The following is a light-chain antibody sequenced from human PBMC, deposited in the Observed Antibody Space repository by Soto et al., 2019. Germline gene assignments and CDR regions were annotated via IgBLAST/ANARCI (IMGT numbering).Light chain of an antibody. CDR3: QQYQIDWT. CDR2: DAS. J-gene: IGKJ1*01. V-gene: IGKV1-5*01. Sequence: DTQMTQSPSTLSASVGDRVSITCWASQRVNTCLAWYQQKPGKAPTLLIYDASSLQSGVPSRFSGSGSGTEFTLTISSLQPDDFATYYCQQYQIDWTFGQGTKVDIK. CDR1: QRVNTC.